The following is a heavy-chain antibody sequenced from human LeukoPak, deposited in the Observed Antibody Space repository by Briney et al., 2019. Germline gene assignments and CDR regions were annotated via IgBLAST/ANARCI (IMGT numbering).Heavy chain of an antibody. V-gene: IGHV3-48*01. Sequence: GGSLRLSCAASGFTFSSYSMNWVRQAPGKGLEWVSYISSSSSTIYYADSVKGRFTISRDNAKNSLYLQMNSLRAEDTAVYYCARDRHVSGLELDYWGQGTLVTVSS. D-gene: IGHD1-14*01. J-gene: IGHJ4*02. CDR1: GFTFSSYS. CDR2: ISSSSSTI. CDR3: ARDRHVSGLELDY.